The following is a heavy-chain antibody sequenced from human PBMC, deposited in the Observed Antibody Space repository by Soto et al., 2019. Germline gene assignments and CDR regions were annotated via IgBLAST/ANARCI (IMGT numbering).Heavy chain of an antibody. CDR3: ARDHYGDYIFDY. Sequence: GGSLRLSCAASGFTFNNYWMHWVRQDPGKGLVWVSHINSDGSSTSYVDSVKGRFTISRDNAKNSLYLQMNSLRDEDTAVYYCARDHYGDYIFDYWGQGTLVTVSS. D-gene: IGHD4-17*01. V-gene: IGHV3-74*01. CDR1: GFTFNNYW. J-gene: IGHJ4*02. CDR2: INSDGSST.